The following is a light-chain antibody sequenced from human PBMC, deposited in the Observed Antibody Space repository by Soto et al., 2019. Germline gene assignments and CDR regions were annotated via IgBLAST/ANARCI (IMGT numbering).Light chain of an antibody. CDR3: CSNAGSSTSNWV. J-gene: IGLJ3*02. CDR2: EGS. CDR1: SSDVESYNV. V-gene: IGLV2-23*01. Sequence: QSALTQPASVSGSPGQSITIACTGTSSDVESYNVVSWYQQHPGKAPKRMIYEGSKRSSGVSNRFSGSKSGNTASLTIFGLQAEDEADYYCCSNAGSSTSNWVFGGGTKLTVL.